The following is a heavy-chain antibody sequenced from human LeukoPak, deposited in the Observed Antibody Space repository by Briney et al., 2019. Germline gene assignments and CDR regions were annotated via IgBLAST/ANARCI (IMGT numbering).Heavy chain of an antibody. D-gene: IGHD5-12*01. CDR3: AKVSIVATITGGDY. J-gene: IGHJ4*02. CDR2: ISSDGSST. Sequence: GGSLRLSCAASGFTFSSYWMHWVRQDPGKGLVWVSRISSDGSSTSYADSVKGRFSISRDNAKNTLYLQINSLRAEDTAVYYCAKVSIVATITGGDYWGQGTLVTVSS. CDR1: GFTFSSYW. V-gene: IGHV3-74*01.